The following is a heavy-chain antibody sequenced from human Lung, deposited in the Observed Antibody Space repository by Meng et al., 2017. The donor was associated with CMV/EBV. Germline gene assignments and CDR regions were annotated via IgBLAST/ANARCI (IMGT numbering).Heavy chain of an antibody. V-gene: IGHV3-30*02. CDR2: IAHDGSAK. J-gene: IGHJ4*02. D-gene: IGHD2-8*01. CDR3: AKDLYYSFDY. CDR1: GFTFSSFA. Sequence: VESGGGVVQPGGSLGLSCAASGFTFSSFAMHWVRQPPGKGLEWVSFIAHDGSAKTYTDSVKGRFTISRDDSENTVYLEMNSLRVEDTAVYYCAKDLYYSFDYWGQGTLVTVSS.